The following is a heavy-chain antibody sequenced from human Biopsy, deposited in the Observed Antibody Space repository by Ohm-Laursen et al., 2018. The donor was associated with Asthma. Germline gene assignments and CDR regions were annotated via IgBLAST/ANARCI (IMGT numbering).Heavy chain of an antibody. V-gene: IGHV4-34*01. Sequence: SETLSLTWAVYPGSFSGFFWTWIRQSPGKGLEWIGETNERGVTNNNPSLKSRVIISIDTYWNRVSLKLTSVTAADTAVYYCARGPELDVWGQGTTVTVPS. CDR2: TNERGVT. CDR3: ARGPELDV. J-gene: IGHJ6*02. CDR1: PGSFSGFF.